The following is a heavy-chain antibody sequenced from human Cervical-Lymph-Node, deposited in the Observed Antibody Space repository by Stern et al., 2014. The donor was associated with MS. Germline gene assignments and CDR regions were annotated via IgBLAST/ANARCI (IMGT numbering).Heavy chain of an antibody. CDR3: ARVSRTWAFDI. D-gene: IGHD6-13*01. V-gene: IGHV3-7*01. Sequence: VQLVESGGGLVQPGGSLRLSCAASGFTFSSYWMSWVRQAPGKGLEGVANIKQDGSEKYYVDSVKGRFTISRDNAKNSLYLQMNSLRAEDTAVYYCARVSRTWAFDIWGQGTMVTVSS. J-gene: IGHJ3*02. CDR2: IKQDGSEK. CDR1: GFTFSSYW.